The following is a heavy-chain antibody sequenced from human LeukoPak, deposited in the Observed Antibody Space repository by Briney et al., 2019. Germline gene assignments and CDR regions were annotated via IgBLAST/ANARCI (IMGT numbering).Heavy chain of an antibody. CDR1: GGTFSSYA. Sequence: GASVKVSCKASGGTFSSYAISWVRQAPGQGLEWMGGIISFFGAAHYIQKFQGRLTITADESTSTAYMELSSLTSEDTAVYYRTRDPSVDYDLLSHWFDPWGQGTLVTVSS. CDR3: TRDPSVDYDLLSHWFDP. CDR2: IISFFGAA. D-gene: IGHD3-9*01. V-gene: IGHV1-69*13. J-gene: IGHJ5*02.